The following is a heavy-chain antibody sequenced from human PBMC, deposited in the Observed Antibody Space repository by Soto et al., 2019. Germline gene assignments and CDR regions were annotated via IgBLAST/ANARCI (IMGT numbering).Heavy chain of an antibody. V-gene: IGHV4-59*01. J-gene: IGHJ6*02. CDR2: IYYSGST. CDR1: GGSISSYY. CDR3: ARVTQLWAGDYYGMDV. Sequence: QVQLQESGPGLVKPSETLSLTCTVSGGSISSYYWSWIRQPPGKGLEWIGYIYYSGSTNYNPSLKSRVTISVDTSKNQCSLKLSSVTAADTAVYYCARVTQLWAGDYYGMDVWGQGTTVTVSS. D-gene: IGHD5-18*01.